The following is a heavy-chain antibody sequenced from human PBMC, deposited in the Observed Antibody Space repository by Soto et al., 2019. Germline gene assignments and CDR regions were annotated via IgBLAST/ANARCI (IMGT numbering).Heavy chain of an antibody. D-gene: IGHD3-3*01. Sequence: ASVKVSCKASGYTFTSYDITWVRQATGQGLEWMGWMNPNSGNTGYAQKFQGRVTMTRNTSISTAYMELSSLRSEDTAVYYCARASRYYDFWSGYYSYYYYGMDVWGQGTTVTVSS. J-gene: IGHJ6*02. CDR2: MNPNSGNT. V-gene: IGHV1-8*01. CDR3: ARASRYYDFWSGYYSYYYYGMDV. CDR1: GYTFTSYD.